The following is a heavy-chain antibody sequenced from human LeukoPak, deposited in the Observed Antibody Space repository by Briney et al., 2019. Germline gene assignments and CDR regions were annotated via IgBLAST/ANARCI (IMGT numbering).Heavy chain of an antibody. CDR3: ARGWQWLVFHYFDY. D-gene: IGHD6-19*01. J-gene: IGHJ4*02. V-gene: IGHV3-30*04. Sequence: PGGSLRLSCAASGFTFSSYAMHWVRQAPGKGLEWVAVISYDGSNKYYADSVKGRFTISRDNSKNTLYLQMNSLRAEDTAVYYCARGWQWLVFHYFDYWGQGTLVTVSS. CDR1: GFTFSSYA. CDR2: ISYDGSNK.